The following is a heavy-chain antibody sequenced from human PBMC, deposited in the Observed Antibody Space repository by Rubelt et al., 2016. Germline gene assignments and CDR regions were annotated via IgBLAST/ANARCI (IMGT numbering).Heavy chain of an antibody. Sequence: QVQLVQSGAEVKKPGASVKVSCKVSGYTLTELSMHWVRQAPGKGLEWRVGFVPEDGETIYAQRFRGISTMTEVRSADIAYMELRRLRSEDTAVYYCRGIWGSYIDYWGQGTLVTVSS. J-gene: IGHJ4*02. CDR1: GYTLTELS. V-gene: IGHV1-24*01. CDR3: RGIWGSYIDY. D-gene: IGHD3-16*01. CDR2: FVPEDGET.